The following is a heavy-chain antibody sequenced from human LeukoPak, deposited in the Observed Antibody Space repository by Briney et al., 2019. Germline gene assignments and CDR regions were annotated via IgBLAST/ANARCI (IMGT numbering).Heavy chain of an antibody. V-gene: IGHV4-38-2*01. Sequence: SETLSLTCAVSGYSISNGYYWVWIRQPPGRGLEWIGSLYHSDSAYYNTSLRSRVSMSVDTSKDQFSLTLSFVTATDTAVYYCARQHDSYYYYYIDVWGSGTTVTVSS. CDR3: ARQHDSYYYYYIDV. CDR2: LYHSDSA. J-gene: IGHJ6*03. CDR1: GYSISNGYY.